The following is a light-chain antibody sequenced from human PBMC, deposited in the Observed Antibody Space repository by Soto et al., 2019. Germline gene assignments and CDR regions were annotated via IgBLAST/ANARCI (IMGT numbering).Light chain of an antibody. CDR2: DAS. J-gene: IGKJ5*01. Sequence: EIVLTQSPDTLSLSPVARATLSCRASQSVSRYLTWYQQKPGQAPRLLIYDASNRATDIPARFSGGGSGTDFTLTISSLEPEDFAVYYCQQRSNWPITFGQGTRLEI. CDR1: QSVSRY. V-gene: IGKV3-11*01. CDR3: QQRSNWPIT.